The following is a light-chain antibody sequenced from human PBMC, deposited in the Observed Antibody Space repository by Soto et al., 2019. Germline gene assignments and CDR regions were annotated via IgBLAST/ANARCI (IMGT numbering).Light chain of an antibody. CDR2: DVS. J-gene: IGLJ2*01. CDR1: SSDVGGYNY. CDR3: SSYTSSSTPVV. V-gene: IGLV2-14*01. Sequence: QSALTQPASVSGSPGQSITISCTGTSSDVGGYNYVSWYQQHQGKAPKLMIYDVSNRPSGVSNRFSGSKSGNTASLTISGLQAEDEADYYCSSYTSSSTPVVVGGGTKATVL.